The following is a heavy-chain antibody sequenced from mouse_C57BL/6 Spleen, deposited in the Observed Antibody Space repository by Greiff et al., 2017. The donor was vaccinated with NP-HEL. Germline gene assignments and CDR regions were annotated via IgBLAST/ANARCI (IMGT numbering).Heavy chain of an antibody. CDR2: ISDGGSYT. Sequence: EVKLMESGGGLVKPEGSLKLSCAASGFTFSSYAMSWVRQTPEKRLEWVATISDGGSYTYYPDNVKGRFTISRDNAKNNLYLQMSHLKSEDTAMYYCARDPRRYAMDYWGQGTSVTVSS. CDR3: ARDPRRYAMDY. D-gene: IGHD2-10*02. CDR1: GFTFSSYA. J-gene: IGHJ4*01. V-gene: IGHV5-4*01.